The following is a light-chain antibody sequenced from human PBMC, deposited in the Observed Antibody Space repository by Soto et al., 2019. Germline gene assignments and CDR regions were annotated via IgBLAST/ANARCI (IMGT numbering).Light chain of an antibody. CDR1: QSVSSSY. CDR3: QQYGSSPGT. CDR2: GAS. J-gene: IGKJ1*01. V-gene: IGKV3-20*01. Sequence: EIVFTQSPVTLSLSPGERATLSCRASQSVSSSYLAWYQQKPGQAPRLLIYGASSRATGIPDRFSGSGSGTDFTLTISRLEPEDFAVYYCQQYGSSPGTFGQGTKVDIK.